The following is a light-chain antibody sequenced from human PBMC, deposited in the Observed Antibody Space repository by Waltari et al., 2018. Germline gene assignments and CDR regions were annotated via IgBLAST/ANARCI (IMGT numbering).Light chain of an antibody. CDR1: QTLFRSSDTRNH. CDR2: WTS. V-gene: IGKV4-1*01. Sequence: DIVMTQSPDSLAVSLGERATINCKSSQTLFRSSDTRNHLAWYQQRPGHPPKLLIYWTSTRESGVPDRFSGGGSGTDFTLTISSLQAEDVAVYYCQQYFDIPTFGGGTKVEIK. J-gene: IGKJ4*01. CDR3: QQYFDIPT.